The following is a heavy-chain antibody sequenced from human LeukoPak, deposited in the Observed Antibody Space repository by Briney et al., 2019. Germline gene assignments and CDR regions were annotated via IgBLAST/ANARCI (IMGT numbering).Heavy chain of an antibody. CDR2: IYTSGST. J-gene: IGHJ4*02. CDR3: AAWGGG. D-gene: IGHD7-27*01. CDR1: GGSLSSRDYY. V-gene: IGHV4-61*02. Sequence: SETLSLTCTVSGGSLSSRDYYWSWIRQPAGKGLEWIGRIYTSGSTIYNPSLRSRVTISIDTSKNQFSLKLRSVTAADTAVYYCAAWGGGWGQGTLVTVSS.